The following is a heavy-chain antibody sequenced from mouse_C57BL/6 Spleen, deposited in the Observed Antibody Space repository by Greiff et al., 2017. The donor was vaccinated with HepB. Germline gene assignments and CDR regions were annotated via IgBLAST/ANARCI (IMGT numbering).Heavy chain of an antibody. CDR2: IDPSDSYI. D-gene: IGHD2-4*01. CDR1: GYTFTSYW. J-gene: IGHJ4*01. V-gene: IGHV1-69*01. Sequence: VQLQQPGAELVMPGASVKLSCKASGYTFTSYWMHWVKQRPGQGLEWIGEIDPSDSYINYNQKFKGKSTLTVDKSSSTAYMQLSSLTSEDSAVYYCARFDYDPDYAMDYWGQGTSVTVSS. CDR3: ARFDYDPDYAMDY.